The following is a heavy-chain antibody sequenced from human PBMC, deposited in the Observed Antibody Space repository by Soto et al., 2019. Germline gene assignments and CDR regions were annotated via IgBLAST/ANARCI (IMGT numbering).Heavy chain of an antibody. CDR3: AKDFTTAGAFHI. Sequence: GGSLRLSCAASGFTFSSYAVGWVRQAPGKGLEWVSGISAGNTYYADSVKGRFTISGDNSKNTLYLQMNSLRAEDTALYYCAKDFTTAGAFHIWGQGTMVTVSS. CDR1: GFTFSSYA. V-gene: IGHV3-23*01. CDR2: ISAGNT. J-gene: IGHJ3*02.